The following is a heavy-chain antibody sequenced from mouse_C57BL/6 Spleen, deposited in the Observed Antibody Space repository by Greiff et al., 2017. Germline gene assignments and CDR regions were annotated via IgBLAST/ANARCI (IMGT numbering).Heavy chain of an antibody. CDR2: ISDGGSYT. V-gene: IGHV5-4*03. Sequence: EVMLVESGGGLVKPGGSLKLSCAASGFTFSSYAMSWVRQTPEKRLEWVATISDGGSYTYYPDNVKGRFTISRDNAKNNLYLQMSHLKSEDTAMXDCASEYYYDGSSYGGDYFDYWGQGTTLTVSS. CDR3: ASEYYYDGSSYGGDYFDY. CDR1: GFTFSSYA. J-gene: IGHJ2*01. D-gene: IGHD1-1*01.